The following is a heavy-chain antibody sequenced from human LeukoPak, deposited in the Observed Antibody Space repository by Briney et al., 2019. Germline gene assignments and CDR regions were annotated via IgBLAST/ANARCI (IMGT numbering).Heavy chain of an antibody. CDR3: AKSFSETERATITAY. J-gene: IGHJ4*02. CDR2: IYHSGST. D-gene: IGHD5-24*01. V-gene: IGHV4-38-2*02. CDR1: DYSISSGYY. Sequence: PSETLSLTCTVSDYSISSGYYWGWIRQPPGKGLEWIGSIYHSGSTYYNPSLKSRVTISVDTSKNQLSLKLSSVTAADTAVYYCAKSFSETERATITAYWGQGTLVTVSS.